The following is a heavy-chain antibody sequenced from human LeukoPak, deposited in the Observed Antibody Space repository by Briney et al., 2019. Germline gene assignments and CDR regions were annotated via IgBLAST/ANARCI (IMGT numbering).Heavy chain of an antibody. Sequence: GASVKVSCKVSGYTFSELSIHWVRQAPGKGPEWMGGLEPEDADMFYPQKFQGRVTMTQDTSTDTAYMELKSLTSDDTAIYFCATEATNRLGYDSSWYYFDLWGQGTLVTVSS. J-gene: IGHJ4*02. CDR3: ATEATNRLGYDSSWYYFDL. D-gene: IGHD6-13*01. CDR2: LEPEDADM. CDR1: GYTFSELS. V-gene: IGHV1-24*01.